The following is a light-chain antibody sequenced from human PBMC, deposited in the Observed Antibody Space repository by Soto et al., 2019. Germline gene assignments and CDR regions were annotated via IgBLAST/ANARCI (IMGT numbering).Light chain of an antibody. J-gene: IGKJ5*01. V-gene: IGKV3-15*01. CDR3: QQLYTLPFT. CDR1: QGISGN. Sequence: EIVMTQSPATLPVTPGEGGTLSCRASQGISGNLAWYQQKPGQAPRLLIYGASTRATGIPARFSGSGSGTEFTLTISVLLPEYFAAYHCQQLYTLPFTFGQGTRPE. CDR2: GAS.